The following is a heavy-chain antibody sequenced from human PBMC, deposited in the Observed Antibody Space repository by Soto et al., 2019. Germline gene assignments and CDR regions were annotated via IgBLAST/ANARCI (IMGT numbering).Heavy chain of an antibody. CDR1: GGSISSYY. J-gene: IGHJ4*02. Sequence: SETQSLTCTVAGGSISSYYWSWIRQPPGKGLEWIGYIYYSGSTNYNPSLKSRVTISVDTSKNQFSLKLSSVTAADTAVYYCARRYGSAIDYWGQGTLVTVS. CDR2: IYYSGST. D-gene: IGHD1-26*01. CDR3: ARRYGSAIDY. V-gene: IGHV4-59*08.